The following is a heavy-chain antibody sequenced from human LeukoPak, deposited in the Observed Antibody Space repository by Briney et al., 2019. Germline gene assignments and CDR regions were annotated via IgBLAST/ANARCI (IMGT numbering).Heavy chain of an antibody. D-gene: IGHD1-26*01. CDR3: ARRGSYPYFDY. CDR2: IYYRGST. V-gene: IGHV4-39*01. J-gene: IGHJ4*02. Sequence: SETLSLTCTVSGDSINSGGYYWGWIRQPPGKGLEWIGSIYYRGSTYYNPSLKSRVTISVDTSKNQFSLKLSSVTAADTAVYYCARRGSYPYFDYWGQGTLVTVSS. CDR1: GDSINSGGYY.